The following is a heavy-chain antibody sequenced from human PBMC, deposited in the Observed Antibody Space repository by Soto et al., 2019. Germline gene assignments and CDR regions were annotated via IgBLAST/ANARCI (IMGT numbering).Heavy chain of an antibody. D-gene: IGHD2-15*01. CDR3: ARGCSGGSCYSIWFDY. J-gene: IGHJ4*02. CDR1: VFTFINYW. Sequence: GWSLRLACASSVFTFINYWMTWVRQAPGKGLEWVANIKQDGSEKYYVDSVKGRFTISRDNAKNSLYLQMNSLRAEDTAVYYCARGCSGGSCYSIWFDYWGQGTQVTVSS. V-gene: IGHV3-7*03. CDR2: IKQDGSEK.